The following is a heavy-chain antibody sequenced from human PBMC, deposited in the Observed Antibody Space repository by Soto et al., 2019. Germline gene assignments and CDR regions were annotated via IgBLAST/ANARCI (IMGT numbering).Heavy chain of an antibody. J-gene: IGHJ6*03. CDR2: ISGSGGTT. V-gene: IGHV3-23*01. CDR1: GFTFSTYA. Sequence: EVQLLESGGGLVQPGGSLRLSCEASGFTFSTYAMSWVRQAPGKGLEWVSGISGSGGTTYYADSVKGRFTISRDNTKNTLYLRMNSLRTEDTAVYYCAKGKSISEVAVWSYMDVWGKGTTVAVS. D-gene: IGHD1-20*01. CDR3: AKGKSISEVAVWSYMDV.